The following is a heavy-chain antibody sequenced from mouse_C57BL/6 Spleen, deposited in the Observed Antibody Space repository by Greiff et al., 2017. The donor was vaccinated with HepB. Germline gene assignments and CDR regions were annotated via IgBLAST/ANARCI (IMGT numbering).Heavy chain of an antibody. CDR3: ARCGNYAMGY. V-gene: IGHV5-17*01. Sequence: EVNVVESGGGLVKPGGSLKLSCAASGFTFSDYGMHWVRQAPEKGLEWVAYISSGSSTIYYADTVKGRFTISRDNAKNTLFLQMTSLRSEDTAMYYCARCGNYAMGYWGQGTSVTVSS. CDR1: GFTFSDYG. CDR2: ISSGSSTI. J-gene: IGHJ4*01. D-gene: IGHD1-1*02.